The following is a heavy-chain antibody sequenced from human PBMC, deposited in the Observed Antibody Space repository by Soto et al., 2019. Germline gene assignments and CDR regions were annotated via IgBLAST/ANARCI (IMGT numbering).Heavy chain of an antibody. CDR1: GGSISSYY. CDR2: IYYSGST. J-gene: IGHJ6*02. Sequence: SETLSLTCTVSGGSISSYYWSWIRQPPGKGLEWIGYIYYSGSTNYNPSLKSRVTISVDTSKNQFSLKLSSVTAADPAVYYGARDLRGYYYDSSGYYPTDYYYYGMDVWGQGTTVTVSS. D-gene: IGHD3-22*01. CDR3: ARDLRGYYYDSSGYYPTDYYYYGMDV. V-gene: IGHV4-59*01.